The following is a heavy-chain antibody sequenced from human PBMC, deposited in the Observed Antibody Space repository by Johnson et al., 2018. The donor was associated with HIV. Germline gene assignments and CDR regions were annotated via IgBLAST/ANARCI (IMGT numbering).Heavy chain of an antibody. CDR3: AKVRRAPRAFGI. CDR1: GFTFSNYA. V-gene: IGHV3-30*18. J-gene: IGHJ3*02. CDR2: VSSDGSNK. Sequence: QVQLVESGGGVVQPGTSLRLSCAASGFTFSNYAMGWVRQAPGKGLEWVAVVSSDGSNKYYADSLKGRVTISRDKSKNTVYLQLHSLRPEDTAVYYCAKVRRAPRAFGIVGKGTMVTVS.